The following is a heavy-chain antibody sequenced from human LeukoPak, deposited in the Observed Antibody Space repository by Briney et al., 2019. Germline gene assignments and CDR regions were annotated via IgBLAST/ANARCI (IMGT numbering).Heavy chain of an antibody. CDR2: IVVGSGNT. Sequence: GASVKVSCKASGFTFTSSAVQWVRQARGQRLEWIGWIVVGSGNTNYAQKFQERVTITRDMSTSTAYMELSSLRSEDTAVYYCAAVYDSSGYLGYWDQGTLGTVSS. D-gene: IGHD3-22*01. CDR3: AAVYDSSGYLGY. CDR1: GFTFTSSA. V-gene: IGHV1-58*01. J-gene: IGHJ4*02.